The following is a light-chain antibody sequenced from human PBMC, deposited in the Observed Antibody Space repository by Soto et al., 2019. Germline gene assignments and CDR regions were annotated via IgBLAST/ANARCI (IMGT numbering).Light chain of an antibody. CDR3: QQRSNWPT. V-gene: IGKV3-11*01. J-gene: IGKJ3*01. CDR1: QSVSIY. CDR2: DAS. Sequence: IVLTQSPATLSLSPGERATLSCRASQSVSIYLAWYQQKPGQAHRLLIYDASNRATGIPARFSGSGSGTDFTLTISSLEPEDFAVYYFQQRSNWPTFGPGTKVDI.